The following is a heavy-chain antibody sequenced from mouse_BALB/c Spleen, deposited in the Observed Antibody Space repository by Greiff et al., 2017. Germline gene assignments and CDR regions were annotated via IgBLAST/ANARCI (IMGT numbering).Heavy chain of an antibody. CDR1: GFSLTSYG. Sequence: VQRVESGPGLVQPSQSLSITCTVSGFSLTSYGVHWVRQSPGKGLEWLGVIWSGGSTDYNAAFISRLSISKDNSKSQVFFKMNSLQANDTAIYYCARNNYGYGYAMDYWGQGTSVTVSS. CDR2: IWSGGST. V-gene: IGHV2-2*02. CDR3: ARNNYGYGYAMDY. J-gene: IGHJ4*01. D-gene: IGHD1-2*01.